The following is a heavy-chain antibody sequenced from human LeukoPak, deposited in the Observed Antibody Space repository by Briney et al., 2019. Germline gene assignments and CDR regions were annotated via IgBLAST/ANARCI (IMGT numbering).Heavy chain of an antibody. CDR2: IYYSGST. J-gene: IGHJ4*02. CDR1: GGSVSSGSYY. Sequence: SETLSLTCTVSGGSVSSGSYYWSWIRQPPGKGLEWIGSIYYSGSTYYNPSLKSRVTISVNTSKNQFSLKLSSVTAADTAVYYCARHGAFSGWYDYWGQGTLVTVSS. V-gene: IGHV4-39*01. CDR3: ARHGAFSGWYDY. D-gene: IGHD6-19*01.